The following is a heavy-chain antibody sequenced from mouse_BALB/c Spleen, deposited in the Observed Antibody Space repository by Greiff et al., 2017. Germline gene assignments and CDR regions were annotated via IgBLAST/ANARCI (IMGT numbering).Heavy chain of an antibody. Sequence: EVKLMESGGDLVKPGGSLKLSCAASGFTFSSYTMSWVRQTPEKRLEWVATISSGGSYTYYPDSVKGRFTISRDNAKNTLYLQMSSLKSEDTAMYYCTRDPGHYYGYWGQGTTLTVSS. J-gene: IGHJ2*01. V-gene: IGHV5-6-4*01. CDR2: ISSGGSYT. CDR3: TRDPGHYYGY. D-gene: IGHD1-2*01. CDR1: GFTFSSYT.